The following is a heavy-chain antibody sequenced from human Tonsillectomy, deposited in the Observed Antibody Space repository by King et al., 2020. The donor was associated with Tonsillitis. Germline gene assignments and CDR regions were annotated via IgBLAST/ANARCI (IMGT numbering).Heavy chain of an antibody. J-gene: IGHJ6*02. CDR2: INHSGST. Sequence: QVQLQQWGAGLLKPSETLSLTCAVYGGSFSGYYWSWIRQPPGKGLEWIGEINHSGSTNYNPSLKSRVTISVDTSKNQFSLKLKSVTAADTAVYYCARSVYYYFGMDCWGQGTTVTVSS. CDR1: GGSFSGYY. V-gene: IGHV4-34*01. CDR3: ARSVYYYFGMDC.